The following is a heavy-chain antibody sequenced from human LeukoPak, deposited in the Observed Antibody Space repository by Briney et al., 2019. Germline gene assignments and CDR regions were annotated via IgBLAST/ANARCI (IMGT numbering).Heavy chain of an antibody. CDR1: GFTFSDYY. D-gene: IGHD5-18*01. J-gene: IGHJ4*02. CDR3: AGGYSYGFWFTFDY. Sequence: GGSLRLSCAASGFTFSDYYMSWIRQAPGKGLEWVSYISSSGSTIYYADSVKGRFTISTDNARNSLYLQMNSLGAEDTAVYYCAGGYSYGFWFTFDYWGQGTLVTVSS. CDR2: ISSSGSTI. V-gene: IGHV3-11*04.